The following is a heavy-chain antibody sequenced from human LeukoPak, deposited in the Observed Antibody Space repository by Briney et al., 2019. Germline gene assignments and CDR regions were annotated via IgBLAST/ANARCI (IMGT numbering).Heavy chain of an antibody. CDR2: IIPIFGTA. D-gene: IGHD3-10*01. V-gene: IGHV1-69*13. J-gene: IGHJ4*02. CDR1: GGTFSSYA. Sequence: SVKVSCKASGGTFSSYAISWVRQAPGQGLEWMGGIIPIFGTANYAQKFQGRVTITADESTSTAYMELSSLRSEDTAVYYCARDTLGGFGELSMGYFDYWGQGTLVTVSS. CDR3: ARDTLGGFGELSMGYFDY.